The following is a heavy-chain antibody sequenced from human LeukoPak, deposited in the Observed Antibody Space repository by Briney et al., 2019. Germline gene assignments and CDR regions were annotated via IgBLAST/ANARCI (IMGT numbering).Heavy chain of an antibody. CDR2: IRSKAYGGTT. Sequence: GGSLRLSCTASGLTFGDYAMSWFRQAPGKGLGWVGFIRSKAYGGTTEYAASVKGRFTISRDDSKSIAYLQMNSLKTEDTAVYYCAKRYSYGSLDYWGQGTLVTVSS. D-gene: IGHD5-18*01. V-gene: IGHV3-49*03. J-gene: IGHJ4*02. CDR1: GLTFGDYA. CDR3: AKRYSYGSLDY.